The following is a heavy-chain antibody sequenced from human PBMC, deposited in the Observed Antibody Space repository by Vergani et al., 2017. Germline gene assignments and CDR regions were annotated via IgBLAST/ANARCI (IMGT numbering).Heavy chain of an antibody. V-gene: IGHV1-69*15. J-gene: IGHJ6*02. D-gene: IGHD2-15*01. Sequence: VQLVQSGAEVKKPGSSVKVSCKASGGTFSSYAISWVRQAPGQGLEWMGRIIPIFGTANYAQKFQGRVTITADESTSTAYMELSSLRSEDTAVYYCARVRVEGVVVAAHYGMDVWGQGTTVTVSS. CDR1: GGTFSSYA. CDR3: ARVRVEGVVVAAHYGMDV. CDR2: IIPIFGTA.